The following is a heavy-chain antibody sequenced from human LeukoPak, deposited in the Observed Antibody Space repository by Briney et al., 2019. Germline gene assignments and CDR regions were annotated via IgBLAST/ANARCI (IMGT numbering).Heavy chain of an antibody. CDR1: GGSFSGYY. CDR3: ARASYYDILTGYYIFNYFDY. CDR2: INHSGST. Sequence: SETLSLTCAVYGGSFSGYYWSWIRQPPGKGLEWNGEINHSGSTNYNPSLKSRVTISVDTSKNQFSLKLSSVTAADTAVYYCARASYYDILTGYYIFNYFDYWGQGTLVTVSS. V-gene: IGHV4-34*01. J-gene: IGHJ4*02. D-gene: IGHD3-9*01.